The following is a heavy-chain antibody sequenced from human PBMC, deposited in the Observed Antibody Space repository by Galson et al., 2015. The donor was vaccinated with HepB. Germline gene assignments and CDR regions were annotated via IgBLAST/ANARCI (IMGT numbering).Heavy chain of an antibody. Sequence: SLRLSCAASGFTFSSYGMHWVRQAPGKGLEWVAVISYDGSNKYYADSVKGRFTISRDNSKNTPYLQMNSLRAEDTAVYYCAKDLHIVVVTVPGYYYGMDVWGQGTTVTVSS. CDR1: GFTFSSYG. D-gene: IGHD2-21*02. CDR2: ISYDGSNK. J-gene: IGHJ6*02. CDR3: AKDLHIVVVTVPGYYYGMDV. V-gene: IGHV3-30*18.